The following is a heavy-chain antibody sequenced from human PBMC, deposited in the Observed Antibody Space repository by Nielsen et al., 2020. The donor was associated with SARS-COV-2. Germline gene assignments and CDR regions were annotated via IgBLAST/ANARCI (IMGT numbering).Heavy chain of an antibody. J-gene: IGHJ3*02. CDR3: AKIAANDAFDI. Sequence: GGSLRLSCAASGFTFDDYAMHWVRQAPGKGLEWVSGISWNSGSIGYADSVKGRFTISRDNAKNSLYLQMNSLRAEDTALYYCAKIAANDAFDIWGQGTIVTVSS. CDR1: GFTFDDYA. V-gene: IGHV3-9*01. D-gene: IGHD6-25*01. CDR2: ISWNSGSI.